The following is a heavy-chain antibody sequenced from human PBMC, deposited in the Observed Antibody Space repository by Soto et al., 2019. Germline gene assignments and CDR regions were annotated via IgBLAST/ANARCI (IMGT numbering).Heavy chain of an antibody. CDR1: GFTFSSYW. J-gene: IGHJ6*03. CDR2: INSDGSST. Sequence: GGSLRLSCAASGFTFSSYWMHWVRQAPGKGLVWVSRINSDGSSTSYADSVKGRFTISRDNAKNTLYLQMNSLRAEDTAVDYCARCAVGVVAEVFYYYMDAWGKGTTVTVSS. D-gene: IGHD2-15*01. V-gene: IGHV3-74*01. CDR3: ARCAVGVVAEVFYYYMDA.